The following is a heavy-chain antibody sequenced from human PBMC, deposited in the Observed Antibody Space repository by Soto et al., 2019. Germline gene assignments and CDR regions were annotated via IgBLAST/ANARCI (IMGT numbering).Heavy chain of an antibody. Sequence: QVHLVQSGGEAKKPGASVKVSCKASGYEFTTYGISWVRQAPGQGLEWLGWIAAYNYKANYAQKFQGRVTLTADISTTTAYLELRSLRSDDSAVYYCARGVHFLTAYSHPTLDYWGQGTRVTVSP. CDR1: GYEFTTYG. CDR3: ARGVHFLTAYSHPTLDY. J-gene: IGHJ4*02. CDR2: IAAYNYKA. D-gene: IGHD3-9*01. V-gene: IGHV1-18*01.